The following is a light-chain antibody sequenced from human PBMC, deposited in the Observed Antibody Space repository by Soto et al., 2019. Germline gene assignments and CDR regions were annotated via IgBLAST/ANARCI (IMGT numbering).Light chain of an antibody. J-gene: IGKJ1*01. CDR3: QQYGSSPT. Sequence: EILLTQSPGTLSLSPGERATLSCRASESVSPNFLAWYQQKPGQAPRLLLYGASSRAAGIPDRFSGSGSGTDFTLTISRLEPEDFAVYYCQQYGSSPTFGQGTKVDIK. V-gene: IGKV3-20*01. CDR2: GAS. CDR1: ESVSPNF.